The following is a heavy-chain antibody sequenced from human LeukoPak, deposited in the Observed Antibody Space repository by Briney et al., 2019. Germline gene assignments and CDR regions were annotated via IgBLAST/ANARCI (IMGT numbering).Heavy chain of an antibody. V-gene: IGHV3-21*01. CDR1: GFIFNNYI. Sequence: GSLRLSCAVSGFIFNNYIMNWVRQAPGKGLEWVSSITGSGSFVYYADSVKGRFTISRDNAKNSLFLQMNSLRAEDTAVYYCARDSSGPWFDPWGQGTLVTVSS. J-gene: IGHJ5*02. D-gene: IGHD6-6*01. CDR2: ITGSGSFV. CDR3: ARDSSGPWFDP.